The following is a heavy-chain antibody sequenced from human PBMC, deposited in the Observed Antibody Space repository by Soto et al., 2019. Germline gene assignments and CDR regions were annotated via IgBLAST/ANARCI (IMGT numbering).Heavy chain of an antibody. CDR2: IFYSGTT. D-gene: IGHD4-17*01. Sequence: QRQLQESGPGLVKPSETLSLTCTVTGGSISRSHNFWGWIRPPPGKGLEWIGSIFYSGTTYNITALNSRATLSVDTSKNQFSLKLNSVTAADTAVYYCARYYGDFKNYFDYWGQGTLVTVSS. CDR3: ARYYGDFKNYFDY. V-gene: IGHV4-39*01. CDR1: GGSISRSHNF. J-gene: IGHJ4*02.